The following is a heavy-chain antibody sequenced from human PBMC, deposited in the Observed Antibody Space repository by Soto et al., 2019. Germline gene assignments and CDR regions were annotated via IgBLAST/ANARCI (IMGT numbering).Heavy chain of an antibody. V-gene: IGHV1-69*02. CDR3: ARGYSSGWYRLDY. CDR1: GGTFSSYT. J-gene: IGHJ4*02. CDR2: IIPILGIA. D-gene: IGHD6-19*01. Sequence: VQLVQSGAAVKKPGSSVKVSCKASGGTFSSYTISWVRQAPGQGLEWMGRIIPILGIANYAQKFQGRVTITADKSTSTAYMELSSLRSEDTAVYYCARGYSSGWYRLDYWGQGTLVTVSS.